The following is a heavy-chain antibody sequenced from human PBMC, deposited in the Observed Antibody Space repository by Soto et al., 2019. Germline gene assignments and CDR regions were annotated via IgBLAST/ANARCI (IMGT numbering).Heavy chain of an antibody. D-gene: IGHD6-19*01. Sequence: QVQLVQSGAEVKKPGASVTVSCKTSGYTFSNYGINWVRQAPGQGLEWMGWISGYNGTTNYAQTVQGRGTMTTDTSTGTVYLELRSLKSDDTATYYCSRFIMVGGWFDPNYYHGMDVWGQGTTVTVYS. CDR3: SRFIMVGGWFDPNYYHGMDV. J-gene: IGHJ6*02. CDR1: GYTFSNYG. CDR2: ISGYNGTT. V-gene: IGHV1-18*01.